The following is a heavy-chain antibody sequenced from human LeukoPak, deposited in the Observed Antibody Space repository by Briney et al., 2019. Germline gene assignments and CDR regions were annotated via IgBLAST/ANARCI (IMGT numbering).Heavy chain of an antibody. J-gene: IGHJ4*02. Sequence: ETLSLTCAVSGYFISSDYYWGWIRQPPGKGLEWIGNVDPSGSTYYNPSLKSRATISLDTSKKQFSLKLTSVTAADTAVYYCATVGATHYGDWYFAYWGQGTLVTVSS. CDR2: VDPSGST. CDR3: ATVGATHYGDWYFAY. CDR1: GYFISSDYY. D-gene: IGHD4-17*01. V-gene: IGHV4-38-2*01.